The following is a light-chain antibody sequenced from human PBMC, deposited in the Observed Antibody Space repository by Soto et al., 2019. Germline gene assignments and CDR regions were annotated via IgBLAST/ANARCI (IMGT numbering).Light chain of an antibody. Sequence: EIVLTQSPGTLSLSPGERATLSCRASQSVSSSYLAWYQQRPGQAPRLLIYGASSRASDIPDRFSGSGSGTDFTLTISRLEPEDFALYYCQQYGNSRYTFGQGTKLEIK. J-gene: IGKJ2*01. V-gene: IGKV3-20*01. CDR1: QSVSSSY. CDR3: QQYGNSRYT. CDR2: GAS.